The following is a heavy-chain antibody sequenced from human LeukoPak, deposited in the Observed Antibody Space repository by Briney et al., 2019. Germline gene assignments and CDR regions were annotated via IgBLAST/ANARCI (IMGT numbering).Heavy chain of an antibody. CDR2: ISSSSSTI. CDR1: GFTFSSYS. CDR3: AELGITMIGGV. J-gene: IGHJ6*04. V-gene: IGHV3-48*01. Sequence: GGPLRLSCATAGFTFSSYSMNWVRQAPGKGLEWVSYISSSSSTIYYADSVKGRFTISRDNAKNSLYLQMNSLRAEDTAVYYCAELGITMIGGVWGKGTTVTVSS. D-gene: IGHD3-10*02.